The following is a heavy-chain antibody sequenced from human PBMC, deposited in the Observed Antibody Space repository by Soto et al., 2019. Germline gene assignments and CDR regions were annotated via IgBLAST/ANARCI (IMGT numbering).Heavy chain of an antibody. J-gene: IGHJ4*02. CDR3: AKAGSYSSSWYYFDY. V-gene: IGHV3-23*01. CDR1: GFTSSSYA. CDR2: ISGSGGST. Sequence: GGSLRLSCAASGFTSSSYAMSWVRQAPGKGLEWVSAISGSGGSTYYADSVKGRFTISRDNSKNTLYLQMNSLRAEDTAVYYCAKAGSYSSSWYYFDYWGQGTLVTVSS. D-gene: IGHD6-13*01.